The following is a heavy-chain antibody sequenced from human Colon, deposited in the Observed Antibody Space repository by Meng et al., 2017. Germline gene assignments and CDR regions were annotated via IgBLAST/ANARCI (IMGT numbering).Heavy chain of an antibody. D-gene: IGHD7-27*01. CDR3: ARERMRELGLFDY. V-gene: IGHV4-4*02. CDR2: ISNSGKT. J-gene: IGHJ4*02. Sequence: QLELQESGPGPVQPSGALSHACPGAGYSLGNKKWGGWLRQSPGKGLEWIGEISNSGKTVYSPSLKSRVTISLDKSSNHFSLTLSPVTAADTAIYFCARERMRELGLFDYWGQGALVTVSS. CDR1: GYSLGNKKW.